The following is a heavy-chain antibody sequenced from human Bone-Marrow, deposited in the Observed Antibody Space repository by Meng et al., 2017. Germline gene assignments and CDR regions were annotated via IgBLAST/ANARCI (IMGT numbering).Heavy chain of an antibody. CDR2: FHHSGTT. CDR1: GASVSSGYW. J-gene: IGHJ4*02. D-gene: IGHD6-19*01. CDR3: AASSGWYRIDS. Sequence: VQLEASGPVLLLPTGTRSLACGVSGASVSSGYWWTWVRQPPGKGLEWIGEFHHSGTTNYNPSLRSRVTISVDTSKNQFSLRLTSVTAADTAVYYCAASSGWYRIDSWGQGTLVTVSS. V-gene: IGHV4-4*02.